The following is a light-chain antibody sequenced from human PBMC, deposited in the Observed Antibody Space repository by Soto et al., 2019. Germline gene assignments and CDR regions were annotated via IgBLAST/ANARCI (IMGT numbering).Light chain of an antibody. Sequence: QSALTQPASVSGSPGQSITISCTGTSSDVGGYNYVSWYQHHPGKAPKLMIYDVSNRPSGVSNRFSGSKSGNTASLTISGLQAEDEAEYYCSSNTNTSVVFGGGTKVTVL. CDR3: SSNTNTSVV. CDR2: DVS. V-gene: IGLV2-14*01. CDR1: SSDVGGYNY. J-gene: IGLJ2*01.